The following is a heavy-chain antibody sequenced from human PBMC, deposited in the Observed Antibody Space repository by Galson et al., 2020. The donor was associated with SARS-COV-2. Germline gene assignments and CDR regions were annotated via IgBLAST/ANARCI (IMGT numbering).Heavy chain of an antibody. D-gene: IGHD2-15*01. Sequence: SETLSLTCTVSGGSVSSGSYYWSWIRQPPGKGLEWIGYIYYSGSTNYNPSLKSRVTISVDTSKNQFSLKLSSVTAADTAVYYCARARAVVTQGVIDYWGQGTLVTVSS. CDR2: IYYSGST. CDR1: GGSVSSGSYY. J-gene: IGHJ4*02. V-gene: IGHV4-61*01. CDR3: ARARAVVTQGVIDY.